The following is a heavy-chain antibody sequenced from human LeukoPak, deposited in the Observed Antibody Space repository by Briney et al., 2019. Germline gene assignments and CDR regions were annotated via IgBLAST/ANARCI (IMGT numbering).Heavy chain of an antibody. CDR3: AQTTGWPGFDF. V-gene: IGHV4-59*08. D-gene: IGHD6-19*01. Sequence: SETLSLTCSASGASTSSRYWSWIRQFPGGTLELIGHIYNAKNTKYNPSLTSRVTISVDTSRNQFSLSLTSLTAADTAIYYCAQTTGWPGFDFWGPGALVTVSS. J-gene: IGHJ4*02. CDR1: GASTSSRY. CDR2: IYNAKNT.